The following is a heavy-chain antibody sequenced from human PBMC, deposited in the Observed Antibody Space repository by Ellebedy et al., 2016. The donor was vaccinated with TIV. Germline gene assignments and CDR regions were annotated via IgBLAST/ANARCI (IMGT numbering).Heavy chain of an antibody. CDR1: GFTFSRNA. CDR2: IGGSGATT. V-gene: IGHV3-23*01. CDR3: ARDLWRGYYGTY. Sequence: GESLKISCAASGFTFSRNAMSWVRQAPGKGLEWVSAIGGSGATTYYADSVKGRFTISRDNFKNTLSLQMSSLRPEDTAVYYCARDLWRGYYGTYWGQGTLVTVSS. D-gene: IGHD3-3*01. J-gene: IGHJ4*02.